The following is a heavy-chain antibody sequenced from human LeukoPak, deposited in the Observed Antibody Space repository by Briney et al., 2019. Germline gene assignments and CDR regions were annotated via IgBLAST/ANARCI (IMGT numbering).Heavy chain of an antibody. CDR1: GFTFSSYS. CDR3: ARAGSSITMVRGVISSLDY. J-gene: IGHJ4*02. Sequence: GGSLRLSCAASGFTFSSYSMNWVCQAPGKGLEWVSSISSSSSYIYYADSVKGRFTISRDNAKNSLYLQMNSLRAEDTAVYYCARAGSSITMVRGVISSLDYWGQGTLVTVSS. CDR2: ISSSSSYI. D-gene: IGHD3-10*01. V-gene: IGHV3-21*01.